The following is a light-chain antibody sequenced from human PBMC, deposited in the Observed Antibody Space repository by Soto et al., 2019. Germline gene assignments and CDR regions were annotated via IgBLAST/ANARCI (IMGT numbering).Light chain of an antibody. CDR1: QSVSSS. CDR2: GAS. Sequence: EKVMTQSPATLSVSPGERATLSCRASQSVSSSLAWYQQKPGQAPRLLIYGASTRATGIPARFSGSGSGTEFTLTISSLQSEDFAIYYCQQYNTWPPLTFGGGTKVEIK. CDR3: QQYNTWPPLT. V-gene: IGKV3-15*01. J-gene: IGKJ4*01.